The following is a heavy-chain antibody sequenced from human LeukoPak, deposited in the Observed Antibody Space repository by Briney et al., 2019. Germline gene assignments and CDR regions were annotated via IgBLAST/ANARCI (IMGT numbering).Heavy chain of an antibody. D-gene: IGHD3-22*01. CDR2: ISYDGSNK. J-gene: IGHJ4*02. CDR1: GFTFSSYA. V-gene: IGHV3-30-3*01. CDR3: ARDGYYYDSSGYFNFDY. Sequence: GRSLRLSCAASGFTFSSYAMYWVRQAPGKGLEWVAVISYDGSNKYYADSVKGRFTISRDNSKNTLYLQMNSLRAEDTAVYYCARDGYYYDSSGYFNFDYWGQGTLVTVSS.